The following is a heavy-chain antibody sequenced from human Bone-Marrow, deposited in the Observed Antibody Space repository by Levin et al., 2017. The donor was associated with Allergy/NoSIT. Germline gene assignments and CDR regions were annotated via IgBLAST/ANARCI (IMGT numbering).Heavy chain of an antibody. J-gene: IGHJ5*02. CDR2: ISFEGSNE. V-gene: IGHV3-30*03. Sequence: SGGSLRLSCATSGFTFSNYGIHWVRQAPDKGLEWVAVISFEGSNEYYVDSVKGRFIISRDYSKNTVFLQMNSLRPEDTGVYYCARDGTEYNYEYWFDHWGQGTQVTVSS. CDR3: ARDGTEYNYEYWFDH. D-gene: IGHD5-18*01. CDR1: GFTFSNYG.